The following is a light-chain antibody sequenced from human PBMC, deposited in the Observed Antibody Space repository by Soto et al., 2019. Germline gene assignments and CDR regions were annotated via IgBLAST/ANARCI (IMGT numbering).Light chain of an antibody. J-gene: IGKJ5*01. V-gene: IGKV3-20*01. Sequence: EIGLTQSPGTLSLTPGERATLSCRASQSVSSSYLAWYQQKPGQAPRLLIYGASSRATGIPDRFSGSGSGTDFTLTISRLEPEDFAVYYCQQYDNSPITFGQGTRLEIK. CDR1: QSVSSSY. CDR3: QQYDNSPIT. CDR2: GAS.